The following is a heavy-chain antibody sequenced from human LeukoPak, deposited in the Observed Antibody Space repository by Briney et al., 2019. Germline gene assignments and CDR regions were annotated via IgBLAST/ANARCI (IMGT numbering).Heavy chain of an antibody. CDR3: ARLVGYYYYMDV. J-gene: IGHJ6*03. CDR1: GYTFTGCY. V-gene: IGHV1-2*02. D-gene: IGHD6-6*01. CDR2: INPNSGGT. Sequence: ASVKVSCKASGYTFTGCYMHWVRQAPGQGLEWMGWINPNSGGTNYAQKFQGRVTMTRDTSISTAYMELSRLRSDDTAVYYCARLVGYYYYMDVWGKGTTVTISS.